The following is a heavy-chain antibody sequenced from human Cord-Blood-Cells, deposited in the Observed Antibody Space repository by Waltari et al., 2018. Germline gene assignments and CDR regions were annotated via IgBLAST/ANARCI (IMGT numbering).Heavy chain of an antibody. D-gene: IGHD6-13*01. CDR1: GYTFTSYD. CDR3: AIGARGGAAAGTDY. Sequence: QVQLVQSVAEVKKPGASVKVSCKATGYTFTSYDIYWVRQATGQGLEWMGWMNPNSGNTGYAQKFQGRVTMTRNTSISTAYMELSSLRSEDTAVYYCAIGARGGAAAGTDYWGQGTLVTVSS. CDR2: MNPNSGNT. J-gene: IGHJ4*02. V-gene: IGHV1-8*01.